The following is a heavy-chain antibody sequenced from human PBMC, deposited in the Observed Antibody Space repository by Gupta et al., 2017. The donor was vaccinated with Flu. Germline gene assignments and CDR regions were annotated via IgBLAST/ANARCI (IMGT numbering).Heavy chain of an antibody. V-gene: IGHV3-7*01. D-gene: IGHD3-3*01. CDR2: INQDGNKK. CDR3: VEAGGGSYP. Sequence: EVQLVESGGGLVQTGGCLGMSCEAAGLTFTRYWMSWVRQAPGKGLEWVANINQDGNKKYYVDYVKGRFTISRDNAKNSLYLQMNSLRAEDTAVYYCVEAGGGSYPWGQGTLVTVSS. CDR1: GLTFTRYW. J-gene: IGHJ4*02.